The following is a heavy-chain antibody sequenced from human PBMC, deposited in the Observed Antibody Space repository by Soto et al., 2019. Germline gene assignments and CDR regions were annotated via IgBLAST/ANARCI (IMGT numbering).Heavy chain of an antibody. CDR3: ARDRLRGYDSSGFYS. Sequence: ASVKVSCKASRGTFSSYTITWVRQAPGQGLEWMGWINPSDGNRNFAQKFEDRVTMTTATSTNTVFLELRSLKSDDTATYYCARDRLRGYDSSGFYSWGQGTMVTVSS. D-gene: IGHD3-22*01. J-gene: IGHJ4*02. CDR2: INPSDGNR. V-gene: IGHV1-18*04. CDR1: RGTFSSYT.